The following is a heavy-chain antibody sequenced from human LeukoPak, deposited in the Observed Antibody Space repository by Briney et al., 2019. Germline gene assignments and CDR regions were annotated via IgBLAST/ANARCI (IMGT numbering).Heavy chain of an antibody. CDR1: GFTFSSYD. D-gene: IGHD6-13*01. CDR2: ISSSGSTI. Sequence: GGSLRLSCAASGFTFSSYDMNWVRQAPGKGLEWVSYISSSGSTINYADSVKGRFTISRDNAKNSLYLQMNSLRAEDAAVYYCARDDYSSSWYYLDYWGQEALVTVSS. CDR3: ARDDYSSSWYYLDY. V-gene: IGHV3-48*03. J-gene: IGHJ4*02.